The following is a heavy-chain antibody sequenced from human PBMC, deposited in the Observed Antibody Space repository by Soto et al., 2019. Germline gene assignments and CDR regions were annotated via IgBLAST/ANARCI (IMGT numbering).Heavy chain of an antibody. V-gene: IGHV3-23*04. J-gene: IGHJ3*01. Sequence: EVQLVESGGGLVQPGGSLRLSCAASGFTFNNYAMSWVRQAPGKGLEWVSGISASGSRTFYADSVKGRFTVSRDFSKNTLSLQMDSLRAEDTAVYFCGKDPNGDYVGGFEFWGPGTMVTVSS. CDR2: ISASGSRT. D-gene: IGHD4-17*01. CDR3: GKDPNGDYVGGFEF. CDR1: GFTFNNYA.